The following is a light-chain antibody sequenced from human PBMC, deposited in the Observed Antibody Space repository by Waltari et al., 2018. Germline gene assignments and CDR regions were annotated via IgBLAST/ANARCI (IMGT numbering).Light chain of an antibody. CDR2: EGS. V-gene: IGLV2-23*03. CDR1: SSVVGSYNL. J-gene: IGLJ2*01. Sequence: QPALPHPAPGSGSPGQSTPIPSPGTSSVVGSYNLASWYQQHPGKAPKLMIYEGSKRPSGVSNRFSGSKSGNTASLTISGLQAEDEADYYCYSYAGSNTFVFGGGTKLTVL. CDR3: YSYAGSNTFV.